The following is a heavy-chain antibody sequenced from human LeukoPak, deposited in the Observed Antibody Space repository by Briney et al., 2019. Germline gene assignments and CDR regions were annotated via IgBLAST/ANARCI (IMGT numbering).Heavy chain of an antibody. Sequence: GRSLRLSCAASGFTFSSYAMSWVRQAPGKGLEWVSAISGSGGSTYYADSVKGRFTISRDSSKNTLYLQMNSLRAEDTAVYYCAKHPSGTHFDYWGQGTLVTVSS. D-gene: IGHD6-13*01. CDR1: GFTFSSYA. J-gene: IGHJ4*02. CDR2: ISGSGGST. V-gene: IGHV3-23*01. CDR3: AKHPSGTHFDY.